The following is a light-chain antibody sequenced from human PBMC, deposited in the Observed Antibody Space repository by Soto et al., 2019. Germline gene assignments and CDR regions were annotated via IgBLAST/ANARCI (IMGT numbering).Light chain of an antibody. CDR1: SSDIGGYNS. J-gene: IGLJ2*01. Sequence: QSALTQPASVSGSPGQSITISCTGTSSDIGGYNSVSWYQHHPGKAPKLMIYDVSNRPSGVSNPFSGSKSGNTASLTISGLQAEDEADYYCSSYTSRSTLGVFGGGTKLTVL. CDR2: DVS. CDR3: SSYTSRSTLGV. V-gene: IGLV2-14*03.